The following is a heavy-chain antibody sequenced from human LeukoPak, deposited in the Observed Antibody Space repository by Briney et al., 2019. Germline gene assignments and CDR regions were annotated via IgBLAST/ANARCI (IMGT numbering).Heavy chain of an antibody. D-gene: IGHD6-19*01. CDR1: RLALSTYY. CDR2: IRTASDT. V-gene: IGHV3-13*01. Sequence: PGRSLRLSCAASRLALSTYYLHWVRHPTAKALEWVSVIRTASDTSFSDSVKGRFTISRENPKNHFHLQMNSLSTGDTALYFFSRAAISGWFRRLIDCWGQGTMVT. CDR3: SRAAISGWFRRLIDC. J-gene: IGHJ4*02.